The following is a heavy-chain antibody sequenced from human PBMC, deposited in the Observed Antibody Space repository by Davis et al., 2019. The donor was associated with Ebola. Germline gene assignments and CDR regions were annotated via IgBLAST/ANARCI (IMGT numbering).Heavy chain of an antibody. D-gene: IGHD4-17*01. CDR1: GGSISSGDYY. CDR3: ARSTVSTFTNDAFDI. J-gene: IGHJ3*02. Sequence: SETLSLTCTVSGGSISSGDYYWSWIRQHPEKGLEWIGYIYHSGSTYYNPSLKSRLTISVDTSKNQFSLILSSVTAADTAVYFCARSTVSTFTNDAFDIWGPGTVVTVSS. V-gene: IGHV4-31*03. CDR2: IYHSGST.